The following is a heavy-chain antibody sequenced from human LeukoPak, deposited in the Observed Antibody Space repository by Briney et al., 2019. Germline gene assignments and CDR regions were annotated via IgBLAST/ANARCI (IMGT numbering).Heavy chain of an antibody. CDR1: GGSFSGYY. D-gene: IGHD4-17*01. CDR2: INHSGNT. Sequence: PSETLSLTCAVYGGSFSGYYWSWIRQPPGKGLEWIGEINHSGNTNYNPSLKSRVTILVDTSKNQFSLKLNSVTAADTAMYYCASPIYGDYTENGFDIWGQGTMVTVSS. J-gene: IGHJ3*02. V-gene: IGHV4-34*01. CDR3: ASPIYGDYTENGFDI.